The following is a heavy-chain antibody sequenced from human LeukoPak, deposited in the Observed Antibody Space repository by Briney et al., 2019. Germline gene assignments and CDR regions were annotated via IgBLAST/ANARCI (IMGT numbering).Heavy chain of an antibody. Sequence: GGSLRLSCAASGFTFSSYAMHWVRQAPGKGLEWVAVISYDGSNKYYADSVKGRFTISRDNSKNTLYLQMNSLRAEDTAVYYCARDGGPSAYCGGDCYFGGFDYWGQGTLVTVSS. CDR2: ISYDGSNK. V-gene: IGHV3-30-3*01. J-gene: IGHJ4*02. D-gene: IGHD2-21*01. CDR3: ARDGGPSAYCGGDCYFGGFDY. CDR1: GFTFSSYA.